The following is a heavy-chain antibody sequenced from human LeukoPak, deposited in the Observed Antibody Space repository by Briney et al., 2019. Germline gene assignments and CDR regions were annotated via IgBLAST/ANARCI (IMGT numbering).Heavy chain of an antibody. CDR2: INPNSGGT. Sequence: ASVKVSCKASGYTFTGYYIHWVRQAPGQGLEWMGRINPNSGGTNYAQKFQGRVTMTRDTSISTAYMELSRLRSDDTAVYYCARGGSTAPWGYYYYMDVWGKGTTVTVSS. D-gene: IGHD4-11*01. CDR1: GYTFTGYY. CDR3: ARGGSTAPWGYYYYMDV. J-gene: IGHJ6*03. V-gene: IGHV1-2*06.